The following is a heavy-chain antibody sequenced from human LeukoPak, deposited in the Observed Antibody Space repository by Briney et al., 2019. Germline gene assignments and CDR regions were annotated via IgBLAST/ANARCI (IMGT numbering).Heavy chain of an antibody. V-gene: IGHV3-30*18. CDR2: ISSDGSYK. Sequence: GESLRLSCAADGFTFRKHWMSWVRQAPGKGLEWVALISSDGSYKFYADSVKDRFSISRDNSKNTLYLQMNSLRAEDTAVYYCAKGRYYFDYWGQGTLVTVSS. CDR1: GFTFRKHW. J-gene: IGHJ4*02. CDR3: AKGRYYFDY.